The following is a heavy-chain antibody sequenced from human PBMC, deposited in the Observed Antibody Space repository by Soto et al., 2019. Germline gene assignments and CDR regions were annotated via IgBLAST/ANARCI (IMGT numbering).Heavy chain of an antibody. CDR1: GFTLGDFA. Sequence: GSLRPSFSTAGFTLGDFALTWVRQAPGRGLEWVGIIRGKTYGGRTEYAASVKGRFTISKDDSNSVAYLQMDSLKAEDTAMYYCAKDFSTSRLGFDYWGLGNLVTVSS. V-gene: IGHV3-49*04. J-gene: IGHJ4*02. CDR3: AKDFSTSRLGFDY. CDR2: IRGKTYGGRT.